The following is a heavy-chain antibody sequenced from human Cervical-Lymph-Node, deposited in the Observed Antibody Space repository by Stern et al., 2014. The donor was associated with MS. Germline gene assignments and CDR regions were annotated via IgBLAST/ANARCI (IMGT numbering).Heavy chain of an antibody. CDR3: ARHKGSGLRNFDY. CDR2: IYYSGST. D-gene: IGHD6-19*01. CDR1: GGSISSSSYY. J-gene: IGHJ4*02. Sequence: QVQLQESGPGLVKPSETLSLTCTVSGGSISSSSYYWGWIRQPPGKGLEWIGSIYYSGSTYYNPSLKSRVTISVDTSQNPFSLKRSSVTAADTAVYYCARHKGSGLRNFDYWGQGTLVTVSS. V-gene: IGHV4-39*01.